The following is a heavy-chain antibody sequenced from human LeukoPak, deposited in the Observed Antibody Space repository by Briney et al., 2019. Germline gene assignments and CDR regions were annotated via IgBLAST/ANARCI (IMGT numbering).Heavy chain of an antibody. CDR2: ISAYNGNT. CDR1: GYTFTSYG. V-gene: IGHV1-18*01. Sequence: ASVKVSCKASGYTFTSYGISWVRQAPGHGLEWMGWISAYNGNTNYAQKLQGRVTMTTDTSTSTAYMELRSLRSDDTAVYYCARDRFRGNRMGNYYYGMDVWGQGTTVTVSS. D-gene: IGHD4-23*01. CDR3: ARDRFRGNRMGNYYYGMDV. J-gene: IGHJ6*02.